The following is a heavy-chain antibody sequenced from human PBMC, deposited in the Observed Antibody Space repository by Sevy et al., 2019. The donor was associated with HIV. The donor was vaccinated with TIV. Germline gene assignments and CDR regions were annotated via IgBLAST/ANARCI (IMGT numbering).Heavy chain of an antibody. CDR2: IKRDGSEK. CDR3: ARDCSSTTCLWGLDV. CDR1: GFTFSNYW. D-gene: IGHD2-2*01. Sequence: GGSLRLSCAASGFTFSNYWMSWVRQAPGKGLEWVAHIKRDGSEKHYVDSVKGRFTISRDNAQNSLYLQMNSLRAEDTAVYYCARDCSSTTCLWGLDVWGQGTTVTVSS. V-gene: IGHV3-7*03. J-gene: IGHJ6*02.